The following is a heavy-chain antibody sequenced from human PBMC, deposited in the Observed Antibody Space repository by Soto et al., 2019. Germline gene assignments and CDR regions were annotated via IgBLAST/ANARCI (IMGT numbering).Heavy chain of an antibody. CDR1: GYTFTYNA. CDR2: INTGNGDT. CDR3: AGDGGIRDDYRGWDY. J-gene: IGHJ4*02. D-gene: IGHD4-4*01. V-gene: IGHV1-3*04. Sequence: ASVKVSCKASGYTFTYNAMHWVRQAPGQRLEWMGWINTGNGDTRYSQRFQGRVTLTRDTSASTAYMELSSLRSEDTALYYCAGDGGIRDDYRGWDYGGKGTRVPVSS.